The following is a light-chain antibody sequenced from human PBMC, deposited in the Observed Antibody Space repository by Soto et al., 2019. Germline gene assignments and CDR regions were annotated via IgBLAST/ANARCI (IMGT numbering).Light chain of an antibody. V-gene: IGLV2-14*03. CDR1: RSDVGGYNY. J-gene: IGLJ2*01. CDR2: DVN. CDR3: SSHSSSSTLVV. Sequence: QSALTQPASMSGSPGQSITISCTGTRSDVGGYNYVSWYRQHPGKAPKLMIYDVNNRPSGVSNRFSGSKSGNTASLTISGLQAEDEADYYCSSHSSSSTLVVFGGGTKLTVL.